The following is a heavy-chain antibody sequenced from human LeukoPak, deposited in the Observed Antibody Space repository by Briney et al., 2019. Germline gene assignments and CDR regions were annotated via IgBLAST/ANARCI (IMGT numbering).Heavy chain of an antibody. J-gene: IGHJ4*02. Sequence: PSETLSLTCAVYGGSFSGSYWSWIRQPPGKGLEWIGEINHSGSTNYNPSLKSRVTISVDTSKNQFSLKLSSVTAADTAVYYCATQMTTVTPIDYWGQGTLVTVSS. V-gene: IGHV4-34*01. CDR3: ATQMTTVTPIDY. CDR2: INHSGST. D-gene: IGHD4-11*01. CDR1: GGSFSGSY.